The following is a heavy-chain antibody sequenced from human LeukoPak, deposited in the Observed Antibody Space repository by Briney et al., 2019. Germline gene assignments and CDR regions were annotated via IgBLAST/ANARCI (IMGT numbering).Heavy chain of an antibody. CDR1: GFSFGSYP. Sequence: GGSLRLSCVVSGFSFGSYPMSWVRQAPGKGLEWVSVISETGDVTHYADSMKGRFTISRDNIKNTRNLQMNSLRAEDTAIYYCARDSSHYLGSSDYWGQGTLVTVSS. CDR2: ISETGDVT. J-gene: IGHJ4*02. D-gene: IGHD6-6*01. CDR3: ARDSSHYLGSSDY. V-gene: IGHV3-23*01.